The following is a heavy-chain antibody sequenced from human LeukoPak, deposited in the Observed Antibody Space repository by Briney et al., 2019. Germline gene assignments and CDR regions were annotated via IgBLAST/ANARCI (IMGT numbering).Heavy chain of an antibody. V-gene: IGHV1-46*01. CDR1: GYSFSAYY. Sequence: ASVKVSCKASGYSFSAYYMHWVRQAPGQGLDWMGVINPSGGSTSYALKFQDRVTVSRDTSTSTVYMELSSLRSDDTAVYYCARGAGDVFHERRILDRWGQGTLVTVSS. D-gene: IGHD2-8*02. CDR2: INPSGGST. CDR3: ARGAGDVFHERRILDR. J-gene: IGHJ5*02.